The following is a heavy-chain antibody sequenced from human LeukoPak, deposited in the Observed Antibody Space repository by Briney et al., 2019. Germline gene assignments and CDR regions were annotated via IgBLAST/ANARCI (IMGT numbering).Heavy chain of an antibody. CDR3: ARSRSGSSLLGY. CDR2: IWYDGSNK. J-gene: IGHJ4*02. D-gene: IGHD1-26*01. Sequence: SGGSLRLSCAASGFTFSSYGMHWVRQAPGKGLEWVAVIWYDGSNKYYADSVKGRFTISRDNSKNTLHLQMNSLRAEDSAVYYCARSRSGSSLLGYRGQGTLVTVSS. V-gene: IGHV3-33*01. CDR1: GFTFSSYG.